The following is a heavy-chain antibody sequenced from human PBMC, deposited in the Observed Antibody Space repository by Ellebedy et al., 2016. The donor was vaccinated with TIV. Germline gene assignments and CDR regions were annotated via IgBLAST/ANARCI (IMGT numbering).Heavy chain of an antibody. D-gene: IGHD3-10*01. CDR2: LYNSGST. Sequence: MPSETLSLTCSLSGGSIGDSSYYRGWLRQPPGIGLEWIGPLYNSGSTYYNPSLTRRLSMFVDTAKNQFSLQLNSVTAADTAVYYCATCSSMIRGTRYFDSWGQGALATVSS. J-gene: IGHJ4*02. V-gene: IGHV4-39*01. CDR1: GGSIGDSSYY. CDR3: ATCSSMIRGTRYFDS.